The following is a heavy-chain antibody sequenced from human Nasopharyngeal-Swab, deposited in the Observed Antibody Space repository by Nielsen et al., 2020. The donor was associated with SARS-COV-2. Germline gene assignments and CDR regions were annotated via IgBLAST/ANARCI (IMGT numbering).Heavy chain of an antibody. CDR3: ARGEKTGTSPFDY. CDR2: IYYSGST. J-gene: IGHJ4*02. CDR1: GGSISSSSYY. V-gene: IGHV4-39*07. Sequence: SATLSLTCTVSGGSISSSSYYWGWIRQPPGKGLEWIGSIYYSGSTSYNPSLKSRVTISVDTSKNQFSLKLSSVTAADTAVYYCARGEKTGTSPFDYWGQGTLVTVSS. D-gene: IGHD1-7*01.